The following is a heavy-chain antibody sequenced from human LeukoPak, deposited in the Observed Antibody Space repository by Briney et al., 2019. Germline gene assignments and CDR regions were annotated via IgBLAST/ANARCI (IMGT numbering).Heavy chain of an antibody. Sequence: GGSLRLSFAASGFTFSSYSMNWVRQAPGKGLEWVSVIYSGGSTYYADSVKGRFTISRDNSKNTLYLQMNSLRAEDTAVYYCARDNWGRFDYWGQGTLVTVSS. V-gene: IGHV3-66*01. CDR3: ARDNWGRFDY. CDR1: GFTFSSYS. D-gene: IGHD7-27*01. CDR2: IYSGGST. J-gene: IGHJ4*02.